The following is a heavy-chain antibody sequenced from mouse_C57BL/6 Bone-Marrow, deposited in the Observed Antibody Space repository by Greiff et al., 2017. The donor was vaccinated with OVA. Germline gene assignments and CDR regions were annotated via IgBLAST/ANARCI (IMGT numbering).Heavy chain of an antibody. Sequence: EVMLVESGGGLVQPGGSMKLSCVASGFTFSNYWMNWVRQSPEKGLEWVAQIRLKSDNYATHYAESVKGRFTISRDDSKSSVYLQMNNLRAEDTGIYYCTGRLCDAPGDAMDYWGQGTSVTVSS. D-gene: IGHD1-1*02. V-gene: IGHV6-3*01. CDR3: TGRLCDAPGDAMDY. J-gene: IGHJ4*01. CDR1: GFTFSNYW. CDR2: IRLKSDNYAT.